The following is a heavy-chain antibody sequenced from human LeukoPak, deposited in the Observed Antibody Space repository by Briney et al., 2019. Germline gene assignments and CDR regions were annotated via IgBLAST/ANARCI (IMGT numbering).Heavy chain of an antibody. J-gene: IGHJ4*02. CDR3: ARGPTYCSSSSCLQGE. V-gene: IGHV4-61*02. D-gene: IGHD2-15*01. CDR1: GGSISSGSYY. Sequence: SQTLSLTCTVSGGSISSGSYYWSWIRQPSGKGLEWIGRIYTSGSTNYNPSLKSRVTISVDTSKNQFSLKLSSVTAADTAVYYCARGPTYCSSSSCLQGEWGQGTLVTVSS. CDR2: IYTSGST.